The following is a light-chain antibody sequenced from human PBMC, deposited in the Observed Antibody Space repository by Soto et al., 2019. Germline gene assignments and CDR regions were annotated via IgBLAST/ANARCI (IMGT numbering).Light chain of an antibody. Sequence: QSALTQPASMSGSPGQSITISCTGTSSDVGGYKFVSWYQHHPGKAPKLIIYDVINRPSGVSNRFSGSKSGNTASLTISGVQPEDEADYYCSSYTGSNTFVVFGGGTKLTVL. J-gene: IGLJ3*02. CDR2: DVI. V-gene: IGLV2-14*03. CDR1: SSDVGGYKF. CDR3: SSYTGSNTFVV.